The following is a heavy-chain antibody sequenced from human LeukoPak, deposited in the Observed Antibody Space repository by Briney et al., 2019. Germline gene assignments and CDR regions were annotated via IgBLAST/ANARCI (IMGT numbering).Heavy chain of an antibody. D-gene: IGHD5-18*01. V-gene: IGHV3-33*06. CDR3: AKDSGYSYGHGLDY. CDR1: GFTFSTYN. Sequence: GGSLRLSCAASGFTFSTYNMHWVRQAPGKGLEWVALMLSDGSNKYHADSVKGRFTISRDNSKNALFLQMNSLRDEDTAVYYCAKDSGYSYGHGLDYWGQGTRVTVSS. CDR2: MLSDGSNK. J-gene: IGHJ4*02.